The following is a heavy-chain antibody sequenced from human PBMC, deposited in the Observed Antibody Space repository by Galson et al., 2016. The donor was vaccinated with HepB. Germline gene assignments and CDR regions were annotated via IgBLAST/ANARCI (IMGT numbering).Heavy chain of an antibody. CDR1: GFILSTQS. J-gene: IGHJ6*02. CDR2: ISSSRSTI. CDR3: ARDRYDILTGYYHGMDV. Sequence: SLRLSCAASGFILSTQSMNWVRQAPGKGLEWVSYISSSRSTIYYADSVKGRFTISRDNAQHPVHLQMNSLRAEDTAVYYCARDRYDILTGYYHGMDVWGQGTTVTVSS. V-gene: IGHV3-48*04. D-gene: IGHD3-9*01.